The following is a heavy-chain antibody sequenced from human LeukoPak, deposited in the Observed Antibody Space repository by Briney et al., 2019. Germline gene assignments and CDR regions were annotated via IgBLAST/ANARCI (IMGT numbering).Heavy chain of an antibody. CDR3: ARKKDGFFDY. CDR1: GFTFSSYV. D-gene: IGHD5-24*01. J-gene: IGHJ4*02. Sequence: GGSLRLSCAASGFTFSSYVMHWVRQAPGKGLEWVAFIRYDGSNKYYSDSVKGRFTISRDNSKNTLYLQMNSLRPEDTAVYYCARKKDGFFDYWGQGTLVTVSS. CDR2: IRYDGSNK. V-gene: IGHV3-30*02.